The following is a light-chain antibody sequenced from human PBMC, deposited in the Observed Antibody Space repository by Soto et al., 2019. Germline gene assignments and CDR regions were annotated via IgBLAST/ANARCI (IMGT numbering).Light chain of an antibody. CDR2: GAS. Sequence: EIVLTQSPGTLALSPGERATLSCRASQSVNSNYLTWYQQKRGQAPRLLIHGASSRATGIPDRFSGSGSATDFTLTISRLEPEDFAVYYCQQYGSSPFTFGPGTKVGIK. J-gene: IGKJ3*01. V-gene: IGKV3-20*01. CDR1: QSVNSNY. CDR3: QQYGSSPFT.